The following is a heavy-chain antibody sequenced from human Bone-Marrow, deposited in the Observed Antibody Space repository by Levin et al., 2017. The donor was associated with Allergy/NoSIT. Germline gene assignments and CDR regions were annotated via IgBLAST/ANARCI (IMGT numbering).Heavy chain of an antibody. J-gene: IGHJ6*02. CDR3: ARDLLSSGPKNTIPHINYYYYGMDV. CDR2: ISYDGSNK. Sequence: LSLTCAASGFPFSSYAMHWVRQAPGKGLERVAVISYDGSNKYYADSAKGGFTISRDNSKNTLYLQMNSLRAEDTAVYYCARDLLSSGPKNTIPHINYYYYGMDVWGQGTTVTVSS. D-gene: IGHD3-22*01. V-gene: IGHV3-30-3*01. CDR1: GFPFSSYA.